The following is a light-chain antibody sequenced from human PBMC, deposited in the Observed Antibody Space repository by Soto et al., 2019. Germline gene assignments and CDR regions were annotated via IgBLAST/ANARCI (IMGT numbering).Light chain of an antibody. CDR1: SSDIGGFSY. J-gene: IGLJ7*01. V-gene: IGLV2-14*01. Sequence: HSALTQPASVSGSPGQSITISCTGTSSDIGGFSYVSWYQQHPDKAPKLIIYEVINRPSGVSNRFSGSKSGDTASLTISGLQPEDEADYSCSSYSSTSTPVVFGGGTQLTVL. CDR3: SSYSSTSTPVV. CDR2: EVI.